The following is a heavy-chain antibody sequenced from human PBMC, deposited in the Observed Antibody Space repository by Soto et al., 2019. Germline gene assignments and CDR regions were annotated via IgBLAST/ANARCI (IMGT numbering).Heavy chain of an antibody. CDR1: GGSFSGYY. J-gene: IGHJ5*02. D-gene: IGHD6-13*01. CDR2: INHSGST. V-gene: IGHV4-34*01. Sequence: SETLSLTCAVYGGSFSGYYWSWIRQPPGKGLEWIGEINHSGSTNYNPSLKSRVTISVDTSKNQFSLKLSSVTAADTAVYYCARGGRYSSSWSNWFDPWGQGTLVTVSS. CDR3: ARGGRYSSSWSNWFDP.